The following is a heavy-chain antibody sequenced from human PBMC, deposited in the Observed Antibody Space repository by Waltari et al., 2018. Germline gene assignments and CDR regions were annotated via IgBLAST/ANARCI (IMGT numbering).Heavy chain of an antibody. J-gene: IGHJ6*02. CDR1: GGSISSYY. V-gene: IGHV4-59*01. D-gene: IGHD6-13*01. CDR3: ARVGIAAAGPRHYYYYGMDV. Sequence: QVQLQESGPGLVKPSETLSLTCTVSGGSISSYYWSWIRQPPGKGLEWIGYIYYRGRTNYNPSLKSRVTISVDTSKNQVSLKLSSVTAADTAVYYCARVGIAAAGPRHYYYYGMDVWGQGTTVTVSS. CDR2: IYYRGRT.